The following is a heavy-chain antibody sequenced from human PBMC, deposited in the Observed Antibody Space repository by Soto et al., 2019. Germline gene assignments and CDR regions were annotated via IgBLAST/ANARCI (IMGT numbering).Heavy chain of an antibody. CDR3: ARGRSNWFDP. V-gene: IGHV4-34*01. J-gene: IGHJ5*02. CDR2: INHSGST. Sequence: KPSETLSLTCAVYGGSFSGYYWSWIRQPPGKGLEWIGEINHSGSTNYNPSLKSRVTISVDTSKNQFSLKLSSVTAADTAVYYCARGRSNWFDPWGQGTLVTVSS. CDR1: GGSFSGYY.